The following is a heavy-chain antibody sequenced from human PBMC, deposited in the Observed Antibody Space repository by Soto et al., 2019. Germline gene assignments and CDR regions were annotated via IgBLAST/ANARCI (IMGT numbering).Heavy chain of an antibody. V-gene: IGHV3-15*07. J-gene: IGHJ4*02. CDR2: IKSNFDGATT. CDR1: SFTLRNAW. CDR3: TTDEGNSTGHYHVNY. Sequence: EVQLVESGGDLVKPGGSLRLSCAASSFTLRNAWMNWVRQASGKGLEWVGRIKSNFDGATTEYAASVKGRFTISRDDSKNTLLLQMNSLKTEDTAVYYCTTDEGNSTGHYHVNYWGQGSLVTVSS. D-gene: IGHD6-19*01.